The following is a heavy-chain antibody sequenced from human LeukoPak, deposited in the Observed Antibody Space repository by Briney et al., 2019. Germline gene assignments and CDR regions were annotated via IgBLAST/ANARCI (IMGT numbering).Heavy chain of an antibody. CDR2: VSVYNGDT. CDR1: GYTFTTHG. V-gene: IGHV1-18*01. CDR3: ARGRTTVTAQRYFDV. J-gene: IGHJ2*01. D-gene: IGHD4-17*01. Sequence: ASVKVSCKASGYTFTTHGINWVRQAPGHGLEWMGWVSVYNGDTNYAQKFQDRVFMTTDTSTSTAYMELRSLRSDNTAIYFCARGRTTVTAQRYFDVWSRGTLVIVSS.